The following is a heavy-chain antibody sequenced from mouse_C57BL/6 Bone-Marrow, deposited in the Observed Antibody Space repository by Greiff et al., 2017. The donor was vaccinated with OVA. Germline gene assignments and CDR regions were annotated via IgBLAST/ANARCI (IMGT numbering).Heavy chain of an antibody. CDR2: ISSGGSYT. CDR3: ARQSSGYAMDY. D-gene: IGHD3-2*02. Sequence: EVHLVESGGDLVKPGGSLKLSCAASGFTFSSYGMSWVRQTPDKRLEWVATISSGGSYTYYPDSVKGRFTISRDNAKNTLYLPMSSLKSEDTAMYYCARQSSGYAMDYWGQGTSVTVSS. CDR1: GFTFSSYG. V-gene: IGHV5-6*01. J-gene: IGHJ4*01.